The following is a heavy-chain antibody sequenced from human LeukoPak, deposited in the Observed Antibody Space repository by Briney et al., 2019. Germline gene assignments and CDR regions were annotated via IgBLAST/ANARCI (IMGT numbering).Heavy chain of an antibody. CDR2: IYYSGST. Sequence: SETLSLTCTVSGGSISSYYWSWIRQPPGKGLEWIGYIYYSGSTKYNPSLKSRVTISLDTSKNQFSLKLKSVTAADTAIYYCARGITFFDYWGQGTLVTVSS. V-gene: IGHV4-59*01. CDR3: ARGITFFDY. CDR1: GGSISSYY. D-gene: IGHD1-14*01. J-gene: IGHJ4*02.